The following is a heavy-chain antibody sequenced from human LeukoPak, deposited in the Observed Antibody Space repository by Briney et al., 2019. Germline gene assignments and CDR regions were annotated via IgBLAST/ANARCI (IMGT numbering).Heavy chain of an antibody. J-gene: IGHJ4*02. V-gene: IGHV4-4*07. Sequence: SETLSLTCTVSGGSISSYYWSWIRQPAGKGLEWIGRIYTSGSTNYNPSLKSRVTMSVDTSKNQFSLKLSSVTAADTAVYYCARERSSGWTGDFDYWGQGTLVTVSS. D-gene: IGHD6-19*01. CDR3: ARERSSGWTGDFDY. CDR2: IYTSGST. CDR1: GGSISSYY.